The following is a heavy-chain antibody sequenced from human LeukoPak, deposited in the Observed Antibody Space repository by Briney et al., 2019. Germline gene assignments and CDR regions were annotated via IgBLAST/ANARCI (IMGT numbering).Heavy chain of an antibody. V-gene: IGHV3-53*01. CDR1: GFTVSSNY. Sequence: PGGSLRLSCAASGFTVSSNYMGWVRQAPGKGLEWVSVIYSDDSTYYADSVKGRFTISRDNSKNTLYLQMNSLRAEDTAVYYCARGRGYYYDSSALGAFDIWGQGTVVTVSS. J-gene: IGHJ3*02. D-gene: IGHD3-22*01. CDR2: IYSDDST. CDR3: ARGRGYYYDSSALGAFDI.